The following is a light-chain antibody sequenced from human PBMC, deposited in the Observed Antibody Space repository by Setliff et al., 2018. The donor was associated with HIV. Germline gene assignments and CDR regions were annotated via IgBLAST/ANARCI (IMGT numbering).Light chain of an antibody. CDR1: SSDVGGYSY. Sequence: QPASVXGSPGQSITISCTGTSSDVGGYSYVSWYQQHPXXXPKLIIYEVRNRXPXVSNRFSGSKSGHTASLTISGLQAADEADYYCSSYAITNTXPFGTGTKVTVL. CDR2: EVR. V-gene: IGLV2-14*01. CDR3: SSYAITNTXP. J-gene: IGLJ1*01.